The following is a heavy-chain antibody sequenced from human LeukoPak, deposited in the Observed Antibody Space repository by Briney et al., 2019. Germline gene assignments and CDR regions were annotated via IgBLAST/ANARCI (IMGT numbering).Heavy chain of an antibody. J-gene: IGHJ5*02. V-gene: IGHV3-21*04. CDR3: AHQVPPNDEFFDH. CDR1: GFTFSTYS. CDR2: ISSSRNYI. Sequence: GGSLRLSCAASGFTFSTYSMNWVRQAPGKGLEWASSISSSRNYIYYADSVKGRFTISRDNSKNTVFLQMNSLRAEDTAEYFCAHQVPPNDEFFDHWGQGTLVTVSS.